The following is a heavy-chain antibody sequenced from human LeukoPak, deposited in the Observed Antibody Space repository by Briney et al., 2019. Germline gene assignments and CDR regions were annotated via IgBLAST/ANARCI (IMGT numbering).Heavy chain of an antibody. CDR3: AKARDGYNFGWFDP. Sequence: ASVKVSCKVSGYTLTELSMHWVRQAPGKGLEWMGGFDPEDGETIYAQKFQGRVTMTTDTSTSTAYMELRSLRSEDTAVYYCAKARDGYNFGWFDPWGQGTLVTVSS. CDR2: FDPEDGET. J-gene: IGHJ5*02. D-gene: IGHD5-24*01. CDR1: GYTLTELS. V-gene: IGHV1-24*01.